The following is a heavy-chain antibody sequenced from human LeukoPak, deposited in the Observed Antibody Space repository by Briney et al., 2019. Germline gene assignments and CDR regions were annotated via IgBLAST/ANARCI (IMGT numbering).Heavy chain of an antibody. V-gene: IGHV3-7*01. J-gene: IGHJ4*02. CDR2: INEDGSEK. CDR3: ARESDYGDYVGY. CDR1: GFTFSSCG. Sequence: PGGSLRLSCAASGFTFSSCGMSWVRQAPGKGLEWVANINEDGSEKHYVDSVEGRFTISRDNAKNSLYLQMNSLRAEDTAVYYCARESDYGDYVGYWGQGTLVTVSS. D-gene: IGHD4-17*01.